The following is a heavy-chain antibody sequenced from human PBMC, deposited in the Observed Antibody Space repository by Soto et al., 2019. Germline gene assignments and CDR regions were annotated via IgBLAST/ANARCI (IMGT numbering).Heavy chain of an antibody. CDR3: ARARLRAVYAFDF. J-gene: IGHJ3*01. D-gene: IGHD2-21*02. V-gene: IGHV4-31*03. Sequence: QVQLQVSGPGLVKPSQTLSLTCTLSGVSITSGAYYWTWVRQHPGKGLEWIGYIYYNGNTYFSPSLKSRLTISIDTSKNQFSLKPSSVTAADTAMYYCARARLRAVYAFDFWGQGTMVTVSS. CDR2: IYYNGNT. CDR1: GVSITSGAYY.